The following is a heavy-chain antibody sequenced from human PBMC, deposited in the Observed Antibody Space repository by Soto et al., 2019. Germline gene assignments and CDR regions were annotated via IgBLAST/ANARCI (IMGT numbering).Heavy chain of an antibody. Sequence: QLQLQESGPGLVKPSETLSLTCTVSGGSISSSSYYWGWIRQPPGKGLEWIGSIYYSGSTYYNPSLKRRVTITVNTSKNQFALKLSSETAADTAVYYCARRGRGYYDSSGYYSVDAFDIWGQGTMVTVSS. CDR2: IYYSGST. V-gene: IGHV4-39*01. CDR3: ARRGRGYYDSSGYYSVDAFDI. CDR1: GGSISSSSYY. J-gene: IGHJ3*02. D-gene: IGHD3-22*01.